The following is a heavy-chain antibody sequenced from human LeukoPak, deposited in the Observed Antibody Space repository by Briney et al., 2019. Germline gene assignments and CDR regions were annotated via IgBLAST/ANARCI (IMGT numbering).Heavy chain of an antibody. V-gene: IGHV3-23*01. Sequence: PGGSLRLSCAASGFTFSSYAMSWVRQAPGKGLEWVSAISGSGGSTYYAASVKGRFTISRDNSKNTLYLQMNSLRAEDTAVYYCARRGYLYYYDSSGPTSYYFDYWGQGTLVTVSS. CDR3: ARRGYLYYYDSSGPTSYYFDY. J-gene: IGHJ4*02. CDR1: GFTFSSYA. CDR2: ISGSGGST. D-gene: IGHD3-22*01.